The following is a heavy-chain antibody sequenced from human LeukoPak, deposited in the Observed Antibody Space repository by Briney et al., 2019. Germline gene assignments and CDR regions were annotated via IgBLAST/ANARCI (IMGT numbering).Heavy chain of an antibody. D-gene: IGHD2-21*02. V-gene: IGHV3-21*01. CDR2: ISISSSYI. Sequence: PGGSLRLSCAASGFTFSRYSMSGVREAPGEGVECVSSISISSSYIYYADSVEGRFTISRDNAKNSLYLQMNSLRAEDKAVYYCARGVYDIVVVTGNWFDPWGQGTLVTVSS. CDR1: GFTFSRYS. CDR3: ARGVYDIVVVTGNWFDP. J-gene: IGHJ5*02.